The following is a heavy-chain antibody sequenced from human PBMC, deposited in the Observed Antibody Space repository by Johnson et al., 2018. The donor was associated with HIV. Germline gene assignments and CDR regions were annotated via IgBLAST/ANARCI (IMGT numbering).Heavy chain of an antibody. CDR2: IRYDGSNK. J-gene: IGHJ3*02. V-gene: IGHV3-30*02. CDR3: ARDRELLRADDAFDI. CDR1: GFTFSSYG. D-gene: IGHD1-26*01. Sequence: QVQLVESGGGVVQPGGSLRLSCAASGFTFSSYGMHWVRQAPGKGLEWVAFIRYDGSNKYYADSVKGRFTISRDNSKNTLYLQMNSLRAEDTAVYYCARDRELLRADDAFDIWGQGTMVTVSS.